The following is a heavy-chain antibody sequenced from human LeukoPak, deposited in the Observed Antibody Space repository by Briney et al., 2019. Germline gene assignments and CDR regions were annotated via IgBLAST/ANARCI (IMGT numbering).Heavy chain of an antibody. Sequence: GGSLRLSCAASGFTFSSYAMSWVRQAPGKGLEWVSVIYSGGSTYYADSVKGRFTISRDNSKNTLYLQMNSLRAEDTAVYYCASDPPDRAARYMDVWGKGTTVTVSS. CDR2: IYSGGST. V-gene: IGHV3-53*01. CDR3: ASDPPDRAARYMDV. J-gene: IGHJ6*03. D-gene: IGHD2-15*01. CDR1: GFTFSSYA.